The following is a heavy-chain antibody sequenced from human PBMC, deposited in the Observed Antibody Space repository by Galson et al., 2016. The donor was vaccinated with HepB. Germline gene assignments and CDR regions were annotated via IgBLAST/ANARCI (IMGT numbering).Heavy chain of an antibody. D-gene: IGHD6-13*01. CDR2: IYSGGST. V-gene: IGHV3-53*01. Sequence: SLRLSCAASGFTVSSNYMSWVRQAPGNGLEWVSVIYSGGSTYYADSVKGRFTISRDNSKNTLYLQMNSLRAEDTAVYYCATTKTGYSSSFSNPRPYYGLDVWGQGTTVTVSS. CDR1: GFTVSSNY. J-gene: IGHJ6*02. CDR3: ATTKTGYSSSFSNPRPYYGLDV.